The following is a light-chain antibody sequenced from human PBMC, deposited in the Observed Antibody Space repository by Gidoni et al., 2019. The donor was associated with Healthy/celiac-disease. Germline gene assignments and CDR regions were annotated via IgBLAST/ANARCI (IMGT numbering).Light chain of an antibody. J-gene: IGLJ2*01. CDR2: GKN. V-gene: IGLV3-19*01. Sequence: SSELTQDPAVSVALGQTVRITCQGDSLRSYYASWYQQKPVQAPVLVIYGKNNRPSGIPDRFSGSSSGNTASLTITGAQAEDEADYYCNSRDSSGKREVFGGGTKLPVL. CDR3: NSRDSSGKREV. CDR1: SLRSYY.